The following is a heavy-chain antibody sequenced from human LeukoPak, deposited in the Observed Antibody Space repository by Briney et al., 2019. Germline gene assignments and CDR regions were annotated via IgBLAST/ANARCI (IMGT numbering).Heavy chain of an antibody. D-gene: IGHD2-2*01. J-gene: IGHJ6*03. CDR1: GGSFSGYY. CDR3: ARESPYCSSTSCYRHYYYYYYMDV. Sequence: SETLSLTCAVYGGSFSGYYWSWIRQPPGKGLEWIGEINHRGSTNYNPSLKSRVTISVDTSKHQFSLKLSSVTAADTAVYYCARESPYCSSTSCYRHYYYYYYMDVWGKGTTVTVSS. CDR2: INHRGST. V-gene: IGHV4-34*01.